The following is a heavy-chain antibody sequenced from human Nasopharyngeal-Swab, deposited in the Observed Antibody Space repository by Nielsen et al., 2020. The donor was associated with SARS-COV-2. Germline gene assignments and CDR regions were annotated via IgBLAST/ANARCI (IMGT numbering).Heavy chain of an antibody. V-gene: IGHV3-23*01. Sequence: ETLSLTCTVSGGSISSGGYYWSWVRQAPGKGLEWVSAISGSGGSTYYADSVKGRFTISRDNSKNTLYLQMNSLRAEDTAVYYCANLGAWGQGTLVTVSS. CDR1: GGSISSGGYY. CDR2: ISGSGGST. CDR3: ANLGA. J-gene: IGHJ5*02.